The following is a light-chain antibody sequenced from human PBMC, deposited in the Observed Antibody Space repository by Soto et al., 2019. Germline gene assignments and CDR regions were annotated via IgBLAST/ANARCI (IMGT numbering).Light chain of an antibody. V-gene: IGKV3D-7*01. CDR3: QQDYNLPRT. J-gene: IGKJ5*01. Sequence: EIVMTQSPATLSLSPGERATLSCRASQSVSSSYLSWYQQKPGQAPRLLIYGASTRATGIPARFSGSGSGTDFTLTISSLQPGDFAVYYCQQDYNLPRTFGQGTRLEIK. CDR1: QSVSSSY. CDR2: GAS.